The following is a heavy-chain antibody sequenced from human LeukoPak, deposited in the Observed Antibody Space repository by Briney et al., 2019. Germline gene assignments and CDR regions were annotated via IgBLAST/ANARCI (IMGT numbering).Heavy chain of an antibody. V-gene: IGHV3-9*01. CDR3: AKDGEWLVLDY. Sequence: GRSLRLSCAASGFTFDDYAMHWVRQAPGKGLEWVSGISWNSGSIGYADSVKGRFTISRDNAKNSLYLQMNSLRAEDTAVYYCAKDGEWLVLDYWGQGTLVTVSS. J-gene: IGHJ4*02. CDR2: ISWNSGSI. CDR1: GFTFDDYA. D-gene: IGHD6-19*01.